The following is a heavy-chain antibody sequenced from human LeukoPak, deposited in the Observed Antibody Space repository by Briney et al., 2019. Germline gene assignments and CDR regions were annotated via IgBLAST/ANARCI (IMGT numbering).Heavy chain of an antibody. CDR1: GYTFTSYA. Sequence: ASVKVSCKASGYTFTSYAMHWVRQAPGQRLEWMGWINAGNGNTKYSQKFQGRVTITRDTSASTAYMELSSLRSEDTAVYYCARGRGSGSYRGGNWNKEPDYWGQGTLVTVSS. V-gene: IGHV1-3*01. CDR3: ARGRGSGSYRGGNWNKEPDY. CDR2: INAGNGNT. J-gene: IGHJ4*02. D-gene: IGHD1-26*01.